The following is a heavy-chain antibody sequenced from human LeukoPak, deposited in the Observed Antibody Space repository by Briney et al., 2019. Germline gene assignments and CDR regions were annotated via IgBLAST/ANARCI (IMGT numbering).Heavy chain of an antibody. CDR3: AREDTAMPKRRAFDY. D-gene: IGHD5-18*01. Sequence: ASVKVSCKASGYTFTRYYMHWVRQAPGQGLEWMGIINPSDGSTSYARKFQGRVTMTRDTSTSTVYMELSSLRSEDTAVYYCAREDTAMPKRRAFDYWGQGTLVTVSS. J-gene: IGHJ4*02. V-gene: IGHV1-46*01. CDR1: GYTFTRYY. CDR2: INPSDGST.